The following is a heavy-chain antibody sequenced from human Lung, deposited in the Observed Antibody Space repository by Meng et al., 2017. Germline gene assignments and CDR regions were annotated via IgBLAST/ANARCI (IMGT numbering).Heavy chain of an antibody. V-gene: IGHV4-30-4*01. Sequence: QQQPEESRPRLVKPYPTLSLSCTVSGGSISSSNCYWSWIRQPPGKGLEWSGHIYNSGSTYYNPALMSRITISVDTSKNQFSLKLSSVTAADTAVYYCARGQKGYFDLWGRGTLVTVSS. CDR1: GGSISSSNCY. CDR3: ARGQKGYFDL. J-gene: IGHJ2*01. CDR2: IYNSGST.